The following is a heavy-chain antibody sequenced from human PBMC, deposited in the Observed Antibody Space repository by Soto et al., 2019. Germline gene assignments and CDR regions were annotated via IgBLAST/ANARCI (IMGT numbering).Heavy chain of an antibody. J-gene: IGHJ4*01. CDR2: ISAYNGNS. Sequence: VQLVQSGAEVKKPGASVKVSCKASGYTCTSYGISWVRPAPGQGLEWMGWISAYNGNSNHAQKLQGRVTMTTDTSTITAYMELSGLRSDDPAVYYCARGGGYTNLCYWGQGTLVTVSS. CDR3: ARGGGYTNLCY. D-gene: IGHD5-12*01. CDR1: GYTCTSYG. V-gene: IGHV1-18*01.